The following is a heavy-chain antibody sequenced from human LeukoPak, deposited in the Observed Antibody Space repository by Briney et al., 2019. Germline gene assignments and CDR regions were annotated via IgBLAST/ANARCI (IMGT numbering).Heavy chain of an antibody. CDR2: ISASGARA. J-gene: IGHJ4*02. CDR1: GFTSNIYA. V-gene: IGHV3-23*01. D-gene: IGHD3-16*01. Sequence: GGSLRLSCAASGFTSNIYAMSWVRQAPGRVLEWVSAISASGARAYYAIAMKGLLTSSRENSKSPLYLQMNSLRAEERAVYYCAKDPRRMARLITFGGGRPYYFVYWGQGTLGTVSS. CDR3: AKDPRRMARLITFGGGRPYYFVY.